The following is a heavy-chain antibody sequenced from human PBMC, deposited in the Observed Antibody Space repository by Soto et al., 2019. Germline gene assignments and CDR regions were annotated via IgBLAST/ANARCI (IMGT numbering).Heavy chain of an antibody. CDR1: GGSISSGGYS. CDR3: ARISSP. CDR2: IYHSGST. J-gene: IGHJ5*02. Sequence: QLHLQESGSGLVKPSQTLSLTCAVSGGSISSGGYSWSWIRQPPGKALEWIGYIYHSGSTYYNSSLKSRVTISVDRSKNQFSLKLSSVTAADTAVYYCARISSPWGQGTLVTVSS. V-gene: IGHV4-30-2*01. D-gene: IGHD3-3*01.